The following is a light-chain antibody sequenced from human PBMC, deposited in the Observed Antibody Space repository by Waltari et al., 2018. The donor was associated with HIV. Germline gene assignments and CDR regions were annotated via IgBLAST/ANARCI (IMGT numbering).Light chain of an antibody. CDR3: CSYAGRYTWV. Sequence: QSVLTQPPSVSAAPGQKVTISCSGRTSNIGENYVSWYQQLPGTAPKIMIYYFSELPPGFPDRFSGFKSGNTASLTSSGLQADEEADDCCCSYAGRYTWVFGGGTELTVL. CDR1: TSNIGENY. V-gene: IGLV2-11*01. CDR2: YFS. J-gene: IGLJ3*02.